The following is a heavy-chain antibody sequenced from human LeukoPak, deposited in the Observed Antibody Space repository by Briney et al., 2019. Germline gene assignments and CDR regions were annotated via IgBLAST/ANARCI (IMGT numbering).Heavy chain of an antibody. J-gene: IGHJ4*02. CDR2: ISAYNGNT. CDR1: GYTFTTYA. Sequence: ASVKVSCKASGYTFTTYAMNWVRQAPGQGLEWMGWISAYNGNTNYAQKLQGRVTMTTDTSTSTAYMELRSLRSDDTAVYYCARGHTVTTPFDYWGQGTLVTVSS. CDR3: ARGHTVTTPFDY. V-gene: IGHV1-18*01. D-gene: IGHD4-17*01.